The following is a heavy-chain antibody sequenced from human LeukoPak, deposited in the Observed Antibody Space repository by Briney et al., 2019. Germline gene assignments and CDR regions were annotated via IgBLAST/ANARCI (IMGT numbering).Heavy chain of an antibody. CDR2: IYPGDSDT. D-gene: IGHD3-10*01. CDR3: ARVMGPMVRGVITYGMDV. CDR1: GYSFTSYW. Sequence: PGESLKISCKGSGYSFTSYWIGWVRQMPGKGLEWMGIIYPGDSDTRYSPSFQGQVTISADKSISTAYLQWSSLKASDTAMYYCARVMGPMVRGVITYGMDVWGQGTTVTVSS. J-gene: IGHJ6*02. V-gene: IGHV5-51*01.